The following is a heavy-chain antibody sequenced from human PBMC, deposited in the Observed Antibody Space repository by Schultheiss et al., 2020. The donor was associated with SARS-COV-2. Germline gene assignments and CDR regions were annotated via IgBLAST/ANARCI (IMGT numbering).Heavy chain of an antibody. CDR1: GYSISSGYY. D-gene: IGHD1-26*01. Sequence: SQTLSLTCTVSGYSISSGYYWGWIRQPPGKGLEWIGSIYHSGSTYYNPSLKSRVTISVDTSKNQFSLKLSSVTAADTAVYYCASAQDGTFDIWGQGTMVTVSS. J-gene: IGHJ3*02. CDR2: IYHSGST. V-gene: IGHV4-38-2*02. CDR3: ASAQDGTFDI.